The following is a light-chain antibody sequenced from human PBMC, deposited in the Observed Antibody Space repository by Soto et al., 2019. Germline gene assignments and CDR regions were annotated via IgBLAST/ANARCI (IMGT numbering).Light chain of an antibody. Sequence: QSVLTQPASVSGSLGQSITISCTGTTRDIAGYNYISWYQQLPGKAPKLMIYQVTIRPSGISNRFSGSKSGSTASLTISGLQAEDEADYYCTSFSSSTSLYVFGTGTQLTVL. CDR2: QVT. J-gene: IGLJ1*01. V-gene: IGLV2-14*01. CDR1: TRDIAGYNY. CDR3: TSFSSSTSLYV.